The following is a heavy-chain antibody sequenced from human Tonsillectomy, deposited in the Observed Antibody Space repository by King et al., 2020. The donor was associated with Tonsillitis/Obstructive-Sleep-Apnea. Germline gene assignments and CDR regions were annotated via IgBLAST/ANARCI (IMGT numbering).Heavy chain of an antibody. V-gene: IGHV4-59*01. CDR3: ARDRTPRIAAIDNCFDP. CDR1: GGSISSYY. CDR2: SYYSGST. J-gene: IGHJ5*02. Sequence: VQLQESGPGLVKPSETLSLTCTVSGGSISSYYWSWIRQPPGKGLEWIGYSYYSGSTNYNPSLRSRVTISVDTSKNQFSLKLTSVTAADTAVYYCARDRTPRIAAIDNCFDPGGQGTLVTVSS. D-gene: IGHD6-6*01.